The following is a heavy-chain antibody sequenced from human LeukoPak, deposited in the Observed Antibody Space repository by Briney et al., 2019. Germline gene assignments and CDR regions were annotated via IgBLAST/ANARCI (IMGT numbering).Heavy chain of an antibody. J-gene: IGHJ4*02. Sequence: VASVKVSCKASGYTFTSYDINWVRQATGQGLEWMGRINPNSGGTNYAQKFQGRVTMTRDTSISTAYMELSRLRSDDTAVYYCARDSGYYDSSGEFDYWGQGTLVTVSS. V-gene: IGHV1-2*06. D-gene: IGHD3-22*01. CDR2: INPNSGGT. CDR1: GYTFTSYD. CDR3: ARDSGYYDSSGEFDY.